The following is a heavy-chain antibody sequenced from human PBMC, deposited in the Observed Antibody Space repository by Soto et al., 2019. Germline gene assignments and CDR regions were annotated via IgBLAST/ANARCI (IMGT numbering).Heavy chain of an antibody. CDR3: AINLAATTSDEVFDY. CDR2: IHSSGSL. J-gene: IGHJ4*02. D-gene: IGHD6-13*01. Sequence: PSETLSLTCTVSGASISSGDYYWSWTRQNPGKGLEWIGYIHSSGSLFYNPSLKSRVSISIDTSKKQFSLNLKSVTASDTAVYYCAINLAATTSDEVFDYWGQGTLVTVSS. V-gene: IGHV4-31*03. CDR1: GASISSGDYY.